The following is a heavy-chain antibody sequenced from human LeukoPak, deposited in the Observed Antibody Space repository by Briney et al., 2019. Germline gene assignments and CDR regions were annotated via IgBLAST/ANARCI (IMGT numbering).Heavy chain of an antibody. CDR2: ISGSGDST. CDR1: GFTFSRYA. V-gene: IGHV3-23*01. J-gene: IGHJ5*02. Sequence: GSLRLSCAASGFTFSRYAMTWVRQAPAKGLEWVSAISGSGDSTYYADSVRGRFSISRVNSKNTLYLQMNSLRVEDTAVYYCAKGGNIVVVPDAMGSWGQGTLVTVSS. CDR3: AKGGNIVVVPDAMGS. D-gene: IGHD2-2*01.